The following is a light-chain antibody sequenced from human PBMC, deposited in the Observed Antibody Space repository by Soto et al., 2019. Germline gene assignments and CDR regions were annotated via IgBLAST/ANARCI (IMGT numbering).Light chain of an antibody. CDR1: SSDVGGYNY. V-gene: IGLV2-8*01. CDR2: EVS. Sequence: QSALTQPPSASASPGQSVTISCTGTSSDVGGYNYVSWYQQRPGKAPKLMIYEVSQRPSGVPDRFSGSKSGNTASLTISGLQAEDEADYYCCSYAGSSYVFGTGTKLTVL. CDR3: CSYAGSSYV. J-gene: IGLJ1*01.